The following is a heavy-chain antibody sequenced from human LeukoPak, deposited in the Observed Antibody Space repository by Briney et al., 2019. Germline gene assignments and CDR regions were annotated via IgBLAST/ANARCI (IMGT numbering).Heavy chain of an antibody. CDR3: ARGYCSGGSCYAADY. V-gene: IGHV1-69*13. D-gene: IGHD2-15*01. CDR1: GGTFISYA. Sequence: SVKVSCKASGGTFISYAISWVRQAPGQGLEWMGGIIPIFGTANYAQKFQGRATITADESTSTAYMELSSLRSEDTAVYYCARGYCSGGSCYAADYWGQGTLVTVSS. J-gene: IGHJ4*02. CDR2: IIPIFGTA.